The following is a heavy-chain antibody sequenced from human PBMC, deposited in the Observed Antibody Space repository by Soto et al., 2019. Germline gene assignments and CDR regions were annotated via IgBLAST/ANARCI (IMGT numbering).Heavy chain of an antibody. V-gene: IGHV3-30*03. CDR1: GFPFTSYG. Sequence: QVQLVESGGGVVQPGRSLRLSCAASGFPFTSYGMHWVREGPDKGLEWVAIISYDGSDKYYADSVKGRFTISRDNSKITLYLQMNSLSPEDAALYYCVGGPYYFDYRGQGTLVIVSP. CDR3: VGGPYYFDY. D-gene: IGHD3-10*01. J-gene: IGHJ4*02. CDR2: ISYDGSDK.